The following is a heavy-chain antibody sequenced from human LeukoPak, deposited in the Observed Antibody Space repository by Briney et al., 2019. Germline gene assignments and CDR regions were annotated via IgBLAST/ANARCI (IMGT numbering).Heavy chain of an antibody. D-gene: IGHD3-10*01. J-gene: IGHJ4*02. CDR2: ISYDGSNK. CDR1: GFTFSSYG. V-gene: IGHV3-30*18. CDR3: AKDGSSSEFDY. Sequence: GGSLRLSCAASGFTFSSYGMHWVRQAPGKGLEWVAVISYDGSNKCYADSVKGRFTISRDNSKNTLYLQMNSLRAEDTAVYYCAKDGSSSEFDYWGQGTLVTVSS.